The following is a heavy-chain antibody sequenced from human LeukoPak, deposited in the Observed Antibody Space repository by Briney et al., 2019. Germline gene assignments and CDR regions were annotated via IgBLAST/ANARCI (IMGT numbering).Heavy chain of an antibody. CDR1: GFTFSRYL. V-gene: IGHV3-74*01. CDR2: INGDGTIT. Sequence: GGSLRLSCTASGFTFSRYLMHWVRQAPGKGLVGVSRINGDGTITTYADSVKGRFTISRDNSKNTLYLQMNSLRVEDTAVYFCAKDPRIAAAYYFDYWGQGTLVTASS. J-gene: IGHJ4*02. D-gene: IGHD6-6*01. CDR3: AKDPRIAAAYYFDY.